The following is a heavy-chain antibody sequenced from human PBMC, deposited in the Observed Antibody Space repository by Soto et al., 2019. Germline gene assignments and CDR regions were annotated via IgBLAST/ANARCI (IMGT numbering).Heavy chain of an antibody. V-gene: IGHV4-59*01. CDR3: ALRSMAVVPEY. CDR2: LYYGRSA. J-gene: IGHJ4*02. Sequence: QVQLQESGPGLVKPSETLSLTCAVSGDSISTYYCMWIRQPPGKGLESIGYLYYGRSANYNPSLKSRATLSVDTSTNQCSLTLSSMTAANTAVYYCALRSMAVVPEYWGQGTLVTVSS. CDR1: GDSISTYY. D-gene: IGHD3-22*01.